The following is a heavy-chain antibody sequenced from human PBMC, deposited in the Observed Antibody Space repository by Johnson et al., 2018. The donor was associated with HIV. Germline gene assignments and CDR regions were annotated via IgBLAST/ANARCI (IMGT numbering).Heavy chain of an antibody. CDR1: GLTFSSYG. CDR3: AKDGGGYGDYAYDAFDI. Sequence: QEQLVESGGGVVQPGGSLRLSCAASGLTFSSYGMHWVRQAPGKGLEWVAFIRYDGSNKYYADSVKGRFTISRDNSKNTLYLQMNSRRAEDTAVYYCAKDGGGYGDYAYDAFDIWGQGTMVTVSS. D-gene: IGHD4-17*01. CDR2: IRYDGSNK. J-gene: IGHJ3*02. V-gene: IGHV3-30*02.